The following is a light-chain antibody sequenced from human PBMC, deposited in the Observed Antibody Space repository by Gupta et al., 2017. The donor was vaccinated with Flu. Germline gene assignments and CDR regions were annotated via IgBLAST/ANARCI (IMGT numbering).Light chain of an antibody. CDR3: QTADSDYNWI. CDR2: KDT. V-gene: IGLV3-25*03. Sequence: SGDGLTEALVYWYQQKAGQAPVLVIFKDTGMPSVIPDRFAGSSSDTTATVTIRGVQAEDAADYYGQTADSDYNWIFGGGTRLTV. J-gene: IGLJ3*02. CDR1: GLTEAL.